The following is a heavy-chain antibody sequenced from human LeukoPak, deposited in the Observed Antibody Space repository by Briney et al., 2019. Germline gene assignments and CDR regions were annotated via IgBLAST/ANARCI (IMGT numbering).Heavy chain of an antibody. J-gene: IGHJ4*02. CDR3: AREPCGGDCYREGYYFDY. D-gene: IGHD2-21*01. Sequence: SVKVSCKASGGTFSSYAISWARQAPGQGLEWMGGIIPIFGTANYAQKFQGRVMITADESTSTAYMELSSLRSEDTAVYYCAREPCGGDCYREGYYFDYWGQGTLVTVSS. V-gene: IGHV1-69*13. CDR1: GGTFSSYA. CDR2: IIPIFGTA.